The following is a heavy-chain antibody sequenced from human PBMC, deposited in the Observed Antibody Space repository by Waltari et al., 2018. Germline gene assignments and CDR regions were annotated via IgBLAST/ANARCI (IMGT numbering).Heavy chain of an antibody. J-gene: IGHJ2*01. CDR3: ARYCSSTSCYQYFDL. V-gene: IGHV3-33*01. CDR2: IWYDGSNK. CDR1: GFTFSSYG. D-gene: IGHD2-2*01. Sequence: QVQLVESGGGVVQPGRSLRLSCAASGFTFSSYGMHWVRQAPGKGLEWVAVIWYDGSNKYYADSVKGRFTISRDNSKNTLYLQMNSLRAEDTALYYCARYCSSTSCYQYFDLWGRGTLVTVSS.